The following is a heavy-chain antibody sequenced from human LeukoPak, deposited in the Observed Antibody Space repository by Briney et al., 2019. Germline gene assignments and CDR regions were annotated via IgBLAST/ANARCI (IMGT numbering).Heavy chain of an antibody. V-gene: IGHV3-30*18. CDR3: AKDWTEGSRIAAAGTLWDY. CDR2: ISYDGSNK. CDR1: GFTFSSYG. D-gene: IGHD6-13*01. J-gene: IGHJ4*02. Sequence: GGSLRLSCAASGFTFSSYGMHWVRQAPGKGLEWVAVISYDGSNKYYADSVKGRFTISRDNSKNTLYLQMNSLRAEDTAVYYCAKDWTEGSRIAAAGTLWDYWGQGTLVTVSS.